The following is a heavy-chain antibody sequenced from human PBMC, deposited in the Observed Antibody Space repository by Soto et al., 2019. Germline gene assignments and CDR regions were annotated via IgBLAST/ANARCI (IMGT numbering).Heavy chain of an antibody. Sequence: XETLSLTCNVSGGSVRNYYWTWIRQSPDKGLEWIAYMYYNGNINYNPSLKSRVTISIDTSKNQFSLTLKSVTAADTAVYYCASGGNWFDHWGQGIQVTVSS. CDR3: ASGGNWFDH. CDR2: MYYNGNI. D-gene: IGHD3-16*01. J-gene: IGHJ5*02. CDR1: GGSVRNYY. V-gene: IGHV4-59*02.